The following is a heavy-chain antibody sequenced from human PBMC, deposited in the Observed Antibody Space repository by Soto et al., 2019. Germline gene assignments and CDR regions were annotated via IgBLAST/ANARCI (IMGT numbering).Heavy chain of an antibody. CDR2: IYYSGST. CDR3: ARASFPGGSYPDYYYCYGMDV. D-gene: IGHD1-26*01. V-gene: IGHV4-30-4*01. J-gene: IGHJ6*02. CDR1: GGSISRGDYY. Sequence: SETLSLTCTVSGGSISRGDYYWSWIRQPPGRGLEWIGYIYYSGSTYYNPSLKSRVTISVDTSKNQFSLKLSSVTAADTAVYYCARASFPGGSYPDYYYCYGMDVWGQGTTVTVSS.